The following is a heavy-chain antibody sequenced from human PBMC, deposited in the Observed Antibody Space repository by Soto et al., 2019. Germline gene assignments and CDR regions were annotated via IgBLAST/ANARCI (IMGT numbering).Heavy chain of an antibody. CDR3: ANAWDPRPAYYFDY. J-gene: IGHJ4*02. CDR1: GFNFNRYT. V-gene: IGHV3-23*01. CDR2: ISPGGGGT. D-gene: IGHD1-26*01. Sequence: EVHLLESGGGLVQPGGSLRLSCAASGFNFNRYTMTWVRQAPGKGLEWVSAISPGGGGTFYADSVRGRFTTSRDNSKNTLSLHMSSLRAEDTAIYFCANAWDPRPAYYFDYWGQGTLVTVSS.